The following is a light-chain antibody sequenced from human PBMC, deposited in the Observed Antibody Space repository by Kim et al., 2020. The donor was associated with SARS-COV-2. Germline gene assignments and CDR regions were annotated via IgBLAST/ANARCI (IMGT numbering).Light chain of an antibody. CDR3: QAWDSSGV. V-gene: IGLV3-1*01. Sequence: SYELTQPPSVSVSPGQTASITCSGDKLGDKYACWYQQKPGQSPVLVIYQDIKRPSGIPERFAGSNSGNTATLTISGTQAMDEADYYCQAWDSSGVFGGGTQLTVL. J-gene: IGLJ3*02. CDR2: QDI. CDR1: KLGDKY.